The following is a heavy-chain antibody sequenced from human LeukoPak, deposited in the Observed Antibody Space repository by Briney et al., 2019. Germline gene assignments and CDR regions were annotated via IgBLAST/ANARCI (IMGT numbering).Heavy chain of an antibody. Sequence: PGGSLRLSCAASGFTFSSYSMNWVRQAPGKGLEWVSSISSSSSYIYYADSVKGRFTISRDNAKNSLYLQMNSLRAEHTAVYYCASESGSGSSAFDYWGQGTLVTVSS. J-gene: IGHJ4*02. CDR3: ASESGSGSSAFDY. CDR1: GFTFSSYS. D-gene: IGHD3-10*01. V-gene: IGHV3-21*01. CDR2: ISSSSSYI.